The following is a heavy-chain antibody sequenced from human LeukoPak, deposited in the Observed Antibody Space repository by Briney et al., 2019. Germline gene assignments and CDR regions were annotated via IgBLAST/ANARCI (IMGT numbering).Heavy chain of an antibody. CDR3: ARQCVWGSYRSPGYFDY. V-gene: IGHV4-59*08. D-gene: IGHD3-16*02. CDR1: GGSISSYY. CDR2: IYYSGST. Sequence: SETLSLTCTVSGGSISSYYWSWIRQPPGKGLEWIGYIYYSGSTNYNPSLKSRVTISVDTSKNQFSLKLSSVTAADTAVYYCARQCVWGSYRSPGYFDYWGRGTLVTVSS. J-gene: IGHJ4*02.